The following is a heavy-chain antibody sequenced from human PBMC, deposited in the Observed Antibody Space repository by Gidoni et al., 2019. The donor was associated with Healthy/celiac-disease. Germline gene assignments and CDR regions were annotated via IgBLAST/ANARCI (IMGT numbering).Heavy chain of an antibody. J-gene: IGHJ4*02. CDR3: ANPGRNDYGDYGAPFDY. D-gene: IGHD4-17*01. V-gene: IGHV3-23*01. CDR1: GFTFRSYA. Sequence: EVQLLETGGGLVQPGGSLRLSCAASGFTFRSYAMSWVPQAPGKGLDWVSAISGRVCDTYYADSMKGRFTISRDNSKNTLYLQMNSLRAEDTAVYYCANPGRNDYGDYGAPFDYWGQGTLVTVSS. CDR2: ISGRVCDT.